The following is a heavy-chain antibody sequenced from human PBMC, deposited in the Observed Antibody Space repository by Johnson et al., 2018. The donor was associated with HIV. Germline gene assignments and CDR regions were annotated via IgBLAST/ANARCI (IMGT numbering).Heavy chain of an antibody. V-gene: IGHV3-30*14. CDR2: ISYDGSNK. Sequence: QEQLVESGGGLVQSGESLRLSCAASGITVNTNYMSWVRRAPGKGLEWVAVISYDGSNKYYADSVKGRFTISRDNSKNTLYLQMGSLRAEDMAVYYCARGWERLTPAFDIWGQGTMVTVSS. CDR3: ARGWERLTPAFDI. CDR1: GITVNTNY. D-gene: IGHD1-26*01. J-gene: IGHJ3*02.